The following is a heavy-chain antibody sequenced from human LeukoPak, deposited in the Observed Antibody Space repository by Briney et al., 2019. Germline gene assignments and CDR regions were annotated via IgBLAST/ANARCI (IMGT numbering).Heavy chain of an antibody. CDR3: ARPYYDILTGTAEYFDL. Sequence: PGGSLRPSCAASGFTFSSYSMNWVRRAPGKGLEWVSSISSSSSYIYYADSVKGRFTISRDNAKNSLYLQMNSLRAEDTAVYYCARPYYDILTGTAEYFDLWGRGTLVTVSS. D-gene: IGHD3-9*01. CDR2: ISSSSSYI. CDR1: GFTFSSYS. J-gene: IGHJ2*01. V-gene: IGHV3-21*01.